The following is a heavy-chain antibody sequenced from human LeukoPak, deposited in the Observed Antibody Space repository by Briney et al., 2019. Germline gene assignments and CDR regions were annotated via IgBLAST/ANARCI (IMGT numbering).Heavy chain of an antibody. CDR2: ISAYNGDT. J-gene: IGHJ4*02. D-gene: IGHD3-9*01. CDR1: GYTFTSYG. Sequence: GASVKVSCKASGYTFTSYGISWVRQAPGQGLEWMGWISAYNGDTNYAQKLQGRVTMTTDTSTSTAYMELRSLRSDDTAVYYCAGGRHDILTGYYDAGGDYWGQGTLVTVSS. CDR3: AGGRHDILTGYYDAGGDY. V-gene: IGHV1-18*01.